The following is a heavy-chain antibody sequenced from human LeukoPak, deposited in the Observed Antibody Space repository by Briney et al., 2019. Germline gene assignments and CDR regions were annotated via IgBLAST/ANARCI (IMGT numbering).Heavy chain of an antibody. CDR1: GFTFSSYW. J-gene: IGHJ4*02. CDR3: ARDWFGELLYPTFDY. CDR2: IKQDGSEK. V-gene: IGHV3-7*01. D-gene: IGHD3-10*01. Sequence: TGGSLRLSCAASGFTFSSYWMSWVRQAPGKGLEWVATIKQDGSEKYYVDSVKGRFTISRDNAKNSLYLQMNSLRAEDTAVYYCARDWFGELLYPTFDYWGQGTLVTVSS.